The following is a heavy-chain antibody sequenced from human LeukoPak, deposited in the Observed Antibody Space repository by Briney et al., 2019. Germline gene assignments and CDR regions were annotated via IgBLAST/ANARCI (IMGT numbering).Heavy chain of an antibody. D-gene: IGHD3-22*01. Sequence: GGSLILSCAVSGFTFSRYWMHWVRQAPGKGLVWVSLINSDGSGTTYADSVKGRFTISRDNAKDTLYLQMHSLRAEDTAVYYCARVLYFDSRGSPGDYWGQGTLVTVSS. CDR2: INSDGSGT. CDR1: GFTFSRYW. J-gene: IGHJ4*02. V-gene: IGHV3-74*01. CDR3: ARVLYFDSRGSPGDY.